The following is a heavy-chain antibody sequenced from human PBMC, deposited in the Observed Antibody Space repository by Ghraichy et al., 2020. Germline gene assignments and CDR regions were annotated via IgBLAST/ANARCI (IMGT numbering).Heavy chain of an antibody. CDR3: ARMWVSSTSPLSYYYYGLDV. CDR2: ISHSGRP. D-gene: IGHD2-2*01. Sequence: SETLSLTCAVSGASISKNDWWNWVRQSPGEGLEWIGEISHSGRPSYNPSLKSRVTISLDHSKNQVSLNLNSVTAADTAVYYCARMWVSSTSPLSYYYYGLDVWGQGTTVTVSS. CDR1: GASISKNDW. J-gene: IGHJ6*02. V-gene: IGHV4-4*02.